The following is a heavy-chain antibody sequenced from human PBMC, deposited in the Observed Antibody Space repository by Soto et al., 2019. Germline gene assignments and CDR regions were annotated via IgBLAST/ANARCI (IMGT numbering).Heavy chain of an antibody. CDR3: ASGGDGYNGYYFDY. CDR1: GGSISSYY. CDR2: IYYSGST. D-gene: IGHD2-21*01. Sequence: PSETLSLTCTVSGGSISSYYWSWIRQPPGKGLEWIGYIYYSGSTNYNPSLKSRVTISVDTSKNQFSLKLSSVTAADTAVYYCASGGDGYNGYYFDYWGQGTLVTVS. V-gene: IGHV4-59*01. J-gene: IGHJ4*02.